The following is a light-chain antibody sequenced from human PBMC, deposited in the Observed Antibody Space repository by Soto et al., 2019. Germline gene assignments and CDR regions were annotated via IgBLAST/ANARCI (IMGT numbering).Light chain of an antibody. CDR3: CSYAGSSTFEV. V-gene: IGLV2-23*02. CDR2: EVS. CDR1: SSDVGSYNL. J-gene: IGLJ3*02. Sequence: QSALTQPASVSGSPGQSITISCTGTSSDVGSYNLVSWYQQHPGKAPKLMIYEVSKRPSGVSNRFSGSKSGNTASLTISGLQAEDEADYYCCSYAGSSTFEVFGGGTKLIVL.